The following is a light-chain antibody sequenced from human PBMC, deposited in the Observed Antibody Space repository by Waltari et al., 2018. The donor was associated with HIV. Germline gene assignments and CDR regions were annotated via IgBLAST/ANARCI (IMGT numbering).Light chain of an antibody. V-gene: IGLV3-19*01. CDR2: GEN. CDR3: NSRDSSGNRLVV. Sequence: SSEVTQDPTVSVALGQTVRITCQGDSLRNYFPSWYQQKPGQAPLHVIYGENNRPSWIPDRFSGSTSGNTASLIITGAQAEDESEYYCNSRDSSGNRLVVFGGGTKLTVL. J-gene: IGLJ2*01. CDR1: SLRNYF.